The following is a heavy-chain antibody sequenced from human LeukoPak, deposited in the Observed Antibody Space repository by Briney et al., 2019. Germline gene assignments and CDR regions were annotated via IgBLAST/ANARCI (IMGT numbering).Heavy chain of an antibody. CDR2: IFYSGNT. D-gene: IGHD5-18*01. V-gene: IGHV4-30-4*01. CDR1: GGSISSGAYY. CDR3: ARAMYSYGFYFDY. Sequence: SETLSLTCTVSGGSISSGAYYWPWIRQPPGKGLEWIGYIFYSGNTYYNPSLKSRVTISVDTSKNQFSLKLSSVTAADTAVYYCARAMYSYGFYFDYWGQGSLVTVSS. J-gene: IGHJ4*02.